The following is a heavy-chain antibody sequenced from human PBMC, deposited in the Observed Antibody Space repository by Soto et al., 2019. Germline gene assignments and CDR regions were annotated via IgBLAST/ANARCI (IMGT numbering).Heavy chain of an antibody. CDR3: TIFTASLDY. CDR2: IRSKANSYAT. J-gene: IGHJ4*02. D-gene: IGHD3-16*01. Sequence: EVQLVESGGGLVQPGGSLKLSCAASGFTFSGSAMHWVRQASGKGLKWVGRIRSKANSYATAYAASVKGRFTISRDDSKNTAYLQMNSLKTEDTAVYYCTIFTASLDYWGQGTLVTVSS. V-gene: IGHV3-73*02. CDR1: GFTFSGSA.